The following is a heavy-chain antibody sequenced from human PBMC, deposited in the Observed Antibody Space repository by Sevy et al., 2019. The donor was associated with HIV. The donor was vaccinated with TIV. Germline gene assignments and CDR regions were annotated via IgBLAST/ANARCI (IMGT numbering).Heavy chain of an antibody. CDR1: GFTFTDYW. D-gene: IGHD5-12*01. Sequence: GGSLRLSCAASGFTFTDYWMSWVRQTPGKGLEWVATIKQDESEKYYVDSVKGRFAISRYNGKNSVSLQMNGLRAEDTALYYCAREVGGYNWRPYYFDSWGQGTLVTVSS. CDR2: IKQDESEK. V-gene: IGHV3-7*01. CDR3: AREVGGYNWRPYYFDS. J-gene: IGHJ4*02.